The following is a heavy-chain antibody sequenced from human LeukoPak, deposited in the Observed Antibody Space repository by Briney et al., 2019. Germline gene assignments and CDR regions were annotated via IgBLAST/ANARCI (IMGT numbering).Heavy chain of an antibody. J-gene: IGHJ6*03. V-gene: IGHV3-7*01. CDR3: ARVPHRGGYYMDV. Sequence: GGSLRLSCAASGFTFSSYWMSWVRQAPGKGLEWVANIKPDGGETYYVDSVKGRFTVSRDNAKSSLYLQMNSLRAEDTAVYYCARVPHRGGYYMDVWGKGTTVTVSS. D-gene: IGHD3-16*01. CDR2: IKPDGGET. CDR1: GFTFSSYW.